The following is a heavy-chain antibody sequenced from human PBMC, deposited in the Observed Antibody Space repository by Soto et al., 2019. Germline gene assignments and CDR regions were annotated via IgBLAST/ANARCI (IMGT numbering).Heavy chain of an antibody. CDR3: VRVVAIPGYPDN. CDR2: IVPIVDTS. V-gene: IGHV1-69*12. Sequence: QVQLVQSGAEVRQPASSVKVSCKTSGVTFSSYAISWVRQAPGQGLEWMGGIVPIVDTSTYAQKFQGRVTITADESTSTVYMELSSLRSDDTAVYYCVRVVAIPGYPDNWVQGTLVTVSS. J-gene: IGHJ4*02. CDR1: GVTFSSYA. D-gene: IGHD5-12*01.